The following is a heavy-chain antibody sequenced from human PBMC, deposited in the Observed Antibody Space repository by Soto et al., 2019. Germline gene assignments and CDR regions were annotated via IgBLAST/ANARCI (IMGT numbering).Heavy chain of an antibody. CDR3: ARVGVALTPRSYFDL. CDR1: GDTFNNYA. CDR2: IIPFFGTP. V-gene: IGHV1-69*01. J-gene: IGHJ4*02. Sequence: QVQLVQSGAEVRQPGSSVRVSCKSSGDTFNNYAINWVRQAPGQGLEWVGGIIPFFGTPNYAESFQGRVRISADESTSTVYMTLSSLRSEDTAMYYCARVGVALTPRSYFDLWGQGSPVTVSP. D-gene: IGHD1-26*01.